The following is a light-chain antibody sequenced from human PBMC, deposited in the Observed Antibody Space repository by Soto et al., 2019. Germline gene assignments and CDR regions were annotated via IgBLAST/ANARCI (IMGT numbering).Light chain of an antibody. V-gene: IGKV4-1*01. J-gene: IGKJ1*01. CDR2: WAS. CDR1: QIVLYRSNSKNY. CDR3: QQYLSTPHT. Sequence: DIFITESPGSLALSLGDRATINFKSSQIVLYRSNSKNYLAWYQKKPGQPPKLLVYWASTRESGVPDRFSGSGSGTDFTLTISSLQAEDVAVYYCQQYLSTPHTFGQGTKVDIK.